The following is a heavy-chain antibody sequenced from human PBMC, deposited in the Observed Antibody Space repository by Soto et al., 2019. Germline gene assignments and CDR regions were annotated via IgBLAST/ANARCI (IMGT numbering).Heavy chain of an antibody. CDR1: GFTFSNYP. CDR3: TQNNLNYHLDY. Sequence: EVQVLDSGGGLVQSGGSLRLSCEASGFTFSNYPMSWVRQAPGKGLEWVSTITGGGTTYYADSVRGRLTLSRDNSKNTLYLQMNSLRVEDTAVYYCTQNNLNYHLDYWGQGTLVTVSS. CDR2: ITGGGTT. J-gene: IGHJ4*02. D-gene: IGHD2-2*01. V-gene: IGHV3-23*01.